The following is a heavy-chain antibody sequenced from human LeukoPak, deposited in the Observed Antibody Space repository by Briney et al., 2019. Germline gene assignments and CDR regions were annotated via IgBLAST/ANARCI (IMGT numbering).Heavy chain of an antibody. D-gene: IGHD6-13*01. J-gene: IGHJ2*01. Sequence: SETLSLTCTVSGASISSYYWSWIRQPPGKGLEWIGYIYYSGSTNYNPSLKSRVTISVDTSKNQFSLKLSSVTAADTAVYYCARDKGLAAAGHWYFDLWGRGTLVTASS. CDR3: ARDKGLAAAGHWYFDL. CDR2: IYYSGST. CDR1: GASISSYY. V-gene: IGHV4-59*01.